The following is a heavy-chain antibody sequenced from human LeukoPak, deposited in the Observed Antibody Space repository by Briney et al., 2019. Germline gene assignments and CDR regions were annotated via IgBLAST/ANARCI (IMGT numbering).Heavy chain of an antibody. CDR1: GFIFNTYS. J-gene: IGHJ5*02. CDR3: ARDYYDFWSGHYNWFDP. V-gene: IGHV3-48*04. Sequence: GGSLRLSCAVSGFIFNTYSMNWVRQAPGKGLEWVSYISSGSSIIYYADSVKGRFTISRDNAKDSLYLQMNSLRAEDTAVYYCARDYYDFWSGHYNWFDPWGQGTLVTVSS. CDR2: ISSGSSII. D-gene: IGHD3-3*01.